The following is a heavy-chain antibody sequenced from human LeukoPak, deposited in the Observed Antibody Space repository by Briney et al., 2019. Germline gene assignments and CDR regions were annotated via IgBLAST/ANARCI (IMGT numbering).Heavy chain of an antibody. J-gene: IGHJ4*02. CDR1: GGTFSSYA. Sequence: SVKVSCKASGGTFSSYAISWVRQAPGQGLEWMGGIIPIFGTANYAQRFQGRVTITADESTSTAYMELSSLRSEDTAAYYCAREERNGGYLADNWGQGTLVTVSS. D-gene: IGHD3-10*01. CDR2: IIPIFGTA. CDR3: AREERNGGYLADN. V-gene: IGHV1-69*13.